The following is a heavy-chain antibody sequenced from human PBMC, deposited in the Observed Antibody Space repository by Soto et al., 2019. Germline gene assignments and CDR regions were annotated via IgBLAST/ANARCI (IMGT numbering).Heavy chain of an antibody. CDR3: TKSIAVAGPPDY. Sequence: QVQLVQSGAEVKKPGASVKVSCKASGYTFTSYDINWVRQATGQGLEWMGWMNPDSGNTGYAQKFQGRVTMTRNTYISTAYMELSSLRSEDTAVYYCTKSIAVAGPPDYWGQGTLVTVSS. V-gene: IGHV1-8*01. CDR2: MNPDSGNT. CDR1: GYTFTSYD. D-gene: IGHD6-19*01. J-gene: IGHJ4*02.